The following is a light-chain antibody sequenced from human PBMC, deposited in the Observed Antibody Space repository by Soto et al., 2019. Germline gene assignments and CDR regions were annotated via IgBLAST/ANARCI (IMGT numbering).Light chain of an antibody. CDR1: QSVSTW. V-gene: IGKV1-5*01. J-gene: IGKJ1*01. CDR3: HQHGGSPET. CDR2: DAS. Sequence: DIQMTQSPSTLSASVGDRVTITCRASQSVSTWLAWYQQRPGKPPKLLIYDASSLQSGVPSRFSGSGSGTEFILTISELEPEDSGIYHCHQHGGSPETFGQGTKVDIK.